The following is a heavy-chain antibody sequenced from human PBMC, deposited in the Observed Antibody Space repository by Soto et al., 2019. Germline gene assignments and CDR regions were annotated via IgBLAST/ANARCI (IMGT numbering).Heavy chain of an antibody. J-gene: IGHJ5*02. CDR2: IYYSGST. D-gene: IGHD6-13*01. Sequence: SETLSLTCTVSGDSISSGGYYWSWIRQPPGKGLEWIGYIYYSGSTNYNPSLKSRVTISVDTSKNQFSLKLSSVTAADTAVYYCARGKGRIAAGRFDPWGQGTLVTVSS. CDR1: GDSISSGGYY. CDR3: ARGKGRIAAGRFDP. V-gene: IGHV4-61*08.